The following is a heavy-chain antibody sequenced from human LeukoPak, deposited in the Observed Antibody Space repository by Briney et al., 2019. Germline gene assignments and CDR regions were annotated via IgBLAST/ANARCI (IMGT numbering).Heavy chain of an antibody. CDR2: IYYSGST. V-gene: IGHV4-59*08. CDR3: ARQGSDCSGGSCYYYYFDY. J-gene: IGHJ4*02. D-gene: IGHD2-15*01. CDR1: GGSLSSYY. Sequence: SETLSLTCTVPGGSLSSYYWSWIRQPPGKGLEWIGYIYYSGSTNYNPSLKSRVTMSVDTSKNQFSLKLSSVTAADTAVYHCARQGSDCSGGSCYYYYFDYWGQGTLVTVSS.